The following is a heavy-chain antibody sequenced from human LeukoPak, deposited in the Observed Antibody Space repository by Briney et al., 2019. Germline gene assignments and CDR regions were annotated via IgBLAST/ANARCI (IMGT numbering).Heavy chain of an antibody. Sequence: SVKVSCKASGGTFSSYAISGVRQAPGQGLEWMVGIIPIFGTENYAQKFQRRVTITADKSTSTAYMELSSLRSEDTAVYYCARTDLAYCGGDCYSHPFQHWGQGTLVTVSS. D-gene: IGHD2-21*02. CDR1: GGTFSSYA. CDR2: IIPIFGTE. CDR3: ARTDLAYCGGDCYSHPFQH. V-gene: IGHV1-69*06. J-gene: IGHJ1*01.